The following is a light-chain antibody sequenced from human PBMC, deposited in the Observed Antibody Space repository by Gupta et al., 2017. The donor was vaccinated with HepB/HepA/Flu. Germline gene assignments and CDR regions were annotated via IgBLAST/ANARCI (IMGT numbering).Light chain of an antibody. Sequence: QSDLTQPASLSGSPGQSTPLSCTGTSTDVGVYNYVSWYQQHPGKAPKLMIYDVGNRPSGVSNRVSGSKSGNTASLTISGLQTEDEADYYCSSYTTRRTLVFGGGTKVTVL. CDR3: SSYTTRRTLV. J-gene: IGLJ2*01. V-gene: IGLV2-14*03. CDR2: DVG. CDR1: STDVGVYNY.